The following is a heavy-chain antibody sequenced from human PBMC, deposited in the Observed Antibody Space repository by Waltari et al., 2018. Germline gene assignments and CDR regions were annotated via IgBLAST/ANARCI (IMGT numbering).Heavy chain of an antibody. Sequence: QVQLQQWGAGLLKPSETLSLTCAVYGGSFSGYYWSWIRQPPGKGLEWIGEINHSGSTNYNPSLKSRVTISVDTSKNQFSLKLSSVTAADTAVYYCARSKGAVTTAFDYWGQGTLVTVSS. V-gene: IGHV4-34*01. J-gene: IGHJ4*02. CDR1: GGSFSGYY. CDR2: INHSGST. D-gene: IGHD4-17*01. CDR3: ARSKGAVTTAFDY.